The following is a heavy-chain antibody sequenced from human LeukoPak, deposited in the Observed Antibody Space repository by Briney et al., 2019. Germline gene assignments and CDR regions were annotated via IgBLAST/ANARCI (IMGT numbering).Heavy chain of an antibody. CDR1: GLSVSSTY. CDR3: ARDRPFGGVIDGMDV. Sequence: GGSLRLSCAASGLSVSSTYMSWVRQAPGQGLEWVSVTHSGGNTYYGDSVKGRFFISRDSSENTLYLQMNSLTAEDTAVYYCARDRPFGGVIDGMDVWGQGTTVTVSS. J-gene: IGHJ6*02. CDR2: THSGGNT. D-gene: IGHD3-16*02. V-gene: IGHV3-53*01.